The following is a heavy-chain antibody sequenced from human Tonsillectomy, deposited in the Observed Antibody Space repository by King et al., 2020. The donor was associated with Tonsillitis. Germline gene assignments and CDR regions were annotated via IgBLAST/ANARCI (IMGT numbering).Heavy chain of an antibody. CDR1: GGSISSYY. V-gene: IGHV4-59*01. CDR2: INYSGST. CDR3: ASDLVAASGTRMDD. Sequence: QLQESGPGLVKPSETLSLTCTVSGGSISSYYWSWIRQPPGKGLEWIGYINYSGSTNYNPSLKSRVTISVDTSKNQFSLKLSSVTAADTAVYYCASDLVAASGTRMDDWGQGTTVTVSS. J-gene: IGHJ6*02. D-gene: IGHD6-13*01.